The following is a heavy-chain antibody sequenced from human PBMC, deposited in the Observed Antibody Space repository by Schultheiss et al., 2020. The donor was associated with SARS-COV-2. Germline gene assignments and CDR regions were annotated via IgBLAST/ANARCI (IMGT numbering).Heavy chain of an antibody. CDR3: ARGKPSYGMDV. V-gene: IGHV3-49*04. Sequence: GGSLRLSCTASGFTFGDYPMSWVRQAPGKGLEWVSFIRSKTSGGTTEYAASVKGRFTISRDDSKSIAYLQMNSLRAEDTAVYYCARGKPSYGMDVWGQGTPVTVSS. J-gene: IGHJ6*02. CDR1: GFTFGDYP. CDR2: IRSKTSGGTT.